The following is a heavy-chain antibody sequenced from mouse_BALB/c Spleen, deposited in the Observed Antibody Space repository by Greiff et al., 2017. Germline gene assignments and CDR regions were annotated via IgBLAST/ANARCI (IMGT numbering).Heavy chain of an antibody. D-gene: IGHD1-1*01. Sequence: VQLQQSGAELVKPGASVKLSCTASGFNIKDTYMYWVKQRPEQGLVWIGRIDPANGNTKYDPKFQGKGSITADTSTNKAYLQLSRLTAEDTAVCYCGRNYGYRYYDVWGAGTTVTVAS. J-gene: IGHJ1*01. CDR1: GFNIKDTY. V-gene: IGHV14-3*02. CDR3: GRNYGYRYYDV. CDR2: IDPANGNT.